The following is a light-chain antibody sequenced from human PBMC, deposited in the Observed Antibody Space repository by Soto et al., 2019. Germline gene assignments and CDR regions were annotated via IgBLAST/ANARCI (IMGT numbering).Light chain of an antibody. CDR3: QQYNNWPPWT. J-gene: IGKJ1*01. Sequence: EIVMTQSPATLSVSPGERATLSCRASQSVSSNLAWYQQKPGQAPRRLIYGATTRATGIPARFSCSGSGTEFTLTISSLQSEDFAVYSCQQYNNWPPWTFGQGTKVEIK. V-gene: IGKV3-15*01. CDR1: QSVSSN. CDR2: GAT.